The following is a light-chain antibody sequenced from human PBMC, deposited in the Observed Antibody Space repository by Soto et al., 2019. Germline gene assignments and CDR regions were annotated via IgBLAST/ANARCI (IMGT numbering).Light chain of an antibody. Sequence: IQMTQSLSTLSRAGRYRLAISCRASQTIRSWLAWYQQKPGKAPKLLIYKASTLKSGVPSRFSGSGSGTEFTLTISSLQPDDFATYYCQHYNSYSDTFGQGTKVDI. CDR2: KAS. V-gene: IGKV1-5*03. J-gene: IGKJ1*01. CDR1: QTIRSW. CDR3: QHYNSYSDT.